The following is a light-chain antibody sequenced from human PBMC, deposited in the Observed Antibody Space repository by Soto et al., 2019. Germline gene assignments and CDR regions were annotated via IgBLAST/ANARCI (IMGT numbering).Light chain of an antibody. CDR1: SSIVGNNY. CDR3: ETWDTSLSAGRV. Sequence: QSVLTQPPSVSAAPGQTVTISCSGSSSIVGNNYVSWYQHLPGTAPKLLIYETNRRPAGISDRFSGSKSGTSATLGITGLQTADEAYYYCETWDTSLSAGRVFGPGTKLTVL. CDR2: ETN. V-gene: IGLV1-51*02. J-gene: IGLJ1*01.